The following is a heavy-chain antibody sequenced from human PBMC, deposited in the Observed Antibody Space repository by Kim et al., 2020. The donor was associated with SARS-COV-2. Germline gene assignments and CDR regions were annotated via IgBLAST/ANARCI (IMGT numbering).Heavy chain of an antibody. Sequence: ASVKVSCKASGYTFTSYGISWVRQAPGQGLEWMGWISAYNGNTNYAQKLQGRVTMTTDTSTSTAYMELRSLRSDDTAVYYCARDSDFATMIVVVNPDDAFDIWGQGTMVTVSS. CDR1: GYTFTSYG. D-gene: IGHD3-22*01. J-gene: IGHJ3*02. CDR2: ISAYNGNT. CDR3: ARDSDFATMIVVVNPDDAFDI. V-gene: IGHV1-18*01.